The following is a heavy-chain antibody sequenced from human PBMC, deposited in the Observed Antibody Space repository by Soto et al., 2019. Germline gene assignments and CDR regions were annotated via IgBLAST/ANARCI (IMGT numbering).Heavy chain of an antibody. CDR1: GFTFDAYA. CDR2: ISWNSGSI. Sequence: EVQLVESGGGLVQPGRSLRLSCAASGFTFDAYAMHWVRQAPGKGLEWVSGISWNSGSIGYADSVKGRFTISRDKAKNSLYLQMNSLRAEDTALYYCAKGQYSGSYYLFDYWGQGTLVTVSS. J-gene: IGHJ4*02. D-gene: IGHD1-26*01. CDR3: AKGQYSGSYYLFDY. V-gene: IGHV3-9*01.